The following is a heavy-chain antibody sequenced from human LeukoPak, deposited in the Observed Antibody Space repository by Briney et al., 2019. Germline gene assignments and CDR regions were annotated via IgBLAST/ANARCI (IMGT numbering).Heavy chain of an antibody. V-gene: IGHV3-53*01. Sequence: GGSLRLSCAVSGITVSGNYMSWVRQAPGKGLEWVSGIVPSGATSYYADSVKGRFTISRDNSKNTVSLQMNSLRVEDTALYYCVRDRDWGAFDPWGQGTPVTVPS. CDR2: IVPSGATS. CDR3: VRDRDWGAFDP. D-gene: IGHD3-16*01. J-gene: IGHJ5*02. CDR1: GITVSGNY.